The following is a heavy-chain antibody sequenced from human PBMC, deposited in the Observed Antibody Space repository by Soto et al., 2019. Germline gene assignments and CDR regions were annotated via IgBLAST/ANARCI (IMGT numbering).Heavy chain of an antibody. Sequence: EVQLVESGGGLVQPGGSLRLSCAASGFTFSSYWMSWVRQAPGKGLEWVANIKQDGSEKYYVDSVKGRFTISRDNAKNSLYLQMNSLRAEDTAVYYCARDSILGGIAVAGTIYFDYWGQGTLVTVSS. CDR3: ARDSILGGIAVAGTIYFDY. D-gene: IGHD6-19*01. V-gene: IGHV3-7*03. J-gene: IGHJ4*02. CDR1: GFTFSSYW. CDR2: IKQDGSEK.